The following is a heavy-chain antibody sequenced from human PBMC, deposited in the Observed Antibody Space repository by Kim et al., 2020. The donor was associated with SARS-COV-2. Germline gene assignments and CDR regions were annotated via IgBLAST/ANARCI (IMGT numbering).Heavy chain of an antibody. D-gene: IGHD3-22*01. V-gene: IGHV4-31*03. J-gene: IGHJ3*02. Sequence: SETLSLTCTVSGGSISSGGYYWSWIRQHPGKGLEWIGYIYYSGSTYYNPSLKSRVTISVDTSKNQFSLKLSSVTAADTAVYYCARARGGTMIVVVIGAFDIWGQGTMLTVSS. CDR1: GGSISSGGYY. CDR3: ARARGGTMIVVVIGAFDI. CDR2: IYYSGST.